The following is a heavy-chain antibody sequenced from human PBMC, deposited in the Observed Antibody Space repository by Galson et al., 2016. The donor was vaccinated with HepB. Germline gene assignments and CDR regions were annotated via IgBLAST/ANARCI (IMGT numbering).Heavy chain of an antibody. J-gene: IGHJ4*02. CDR1: GDSVSSNSAG. V-gene: IGHV6-1*01. CDR2: TYXXSKWXX. D-gene: IGHD3-16*01. Sequence: CAISGDSVSSNSAGXXXIRXXXSRXXEWLXXTYXXSKWXXXYAXXVRXXITISADPSKNQFSLXLNSVTPEDTAVYXCTRVVLLGRGFNNWGQGTLDTVSS. CDR3: TRVVLLGRGFNN.